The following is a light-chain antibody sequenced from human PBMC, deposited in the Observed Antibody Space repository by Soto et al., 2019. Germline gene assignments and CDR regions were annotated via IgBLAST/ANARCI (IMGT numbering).Light chain of an antibody. J-gene: IGLJ2*01. Sequence: QSVLTQPPSASGSPGQSVTISCTGTSSDVGGYKYVSWHQQHPGKAPKLMIYEVNKRPSGVPDRFSGSKSGNTASLTVSGLQAEDEADYYCISYTGSNNLVFGGGTKLTVL. V-gene: IGLV2-8*01. CDR1: SSDVGGYKY. CDR3: ISYTGSNNLV. CDR2: EVN.